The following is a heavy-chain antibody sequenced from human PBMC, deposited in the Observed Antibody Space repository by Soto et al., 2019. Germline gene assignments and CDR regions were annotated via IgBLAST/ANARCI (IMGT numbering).Heavy chain of an antibody. CDR3: ARDKAQRPDAFDI. V-gene: IGHV1-58*02. CDR2: IVVGSGNT. Sequence: GASVKVSCKASGFTFTSSAMQWVRQARGQRLEWIGWIVVGSGNTNYAQKFQERVTITTDMSTSTAYMELRSLRSDDTAVYYCARDKAQRPDAFDIWGQGTMVTVSS. J-gene: IGHJ3*02. CDR1: GFTFTSSA. D-gene: IGHD6-25*01.